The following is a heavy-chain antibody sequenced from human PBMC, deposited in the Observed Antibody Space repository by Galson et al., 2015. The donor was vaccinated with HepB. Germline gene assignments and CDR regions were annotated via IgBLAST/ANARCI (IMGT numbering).Heavy chain of an antibody. CDR2: IKQDGSKK. D-gene: IGHD3-22*01. Sequence: SLRLSCAASRFTFNNYCMSWVRQAPGKGLEWVASIKQDGSKKYYADSVKGRFTISRDKAKNALYLQMNSLRAEDTAVYYCARGGWTFDYSGQGTLVTVSS. CDR1: RFTFNNYC. V-gene: IGHV3-7*01. CDR3: ARGGWTFDY. J-gene: IGHJ4*02.